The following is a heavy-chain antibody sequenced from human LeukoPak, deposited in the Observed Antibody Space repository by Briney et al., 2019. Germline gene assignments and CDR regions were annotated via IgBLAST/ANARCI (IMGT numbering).Heavy chain of an antibody. J-gene: IGHJ4*02. CDR3: ARRRLGTYDY. D-gene: IGHD1-1*01. Sequence: PSETLSLTCAVYGGSFSGYYWSWIRQPPGKGLEWIGEINHSGSTHYNPSLKSRVTISVDTSKNQFSLKLSSVTAADTAVYYCARRRLGTYDYWGQGTLVTVSS. V-gene: IGHV4-34*01. CDR2: INHSGST. CDR1: GGSFSGYY.